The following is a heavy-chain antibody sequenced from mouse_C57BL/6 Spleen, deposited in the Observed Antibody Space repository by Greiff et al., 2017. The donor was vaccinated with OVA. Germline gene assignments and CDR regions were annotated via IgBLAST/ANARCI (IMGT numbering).Heavy chain of an antibody. CDR3: TRGYREGYYFDY. Sequence: VQLQQTGAELVRPGASVTLSCKASGYTFTDYEMHWVKQTPVHGLEWIGAIDPETGGTAYNQKFKGKAILTADKSSSTAYMELRSLTSEDSAVYYCTRGYREGYYFDYWGQGTTLTVSS. J-gene: IGHJ2*01. V-gene: IGHV1-15*01. D-gene: IGHD1-2*01. CDR2: IDPETGGT. CDR1: GYTFTDYE.